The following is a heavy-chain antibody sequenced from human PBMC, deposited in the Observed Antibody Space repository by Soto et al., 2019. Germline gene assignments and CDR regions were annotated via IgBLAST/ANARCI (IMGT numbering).Heavy chain of an antibody. Sequence: NLSETLSLTCAVSGYSITSDYYWGWIRQPPGKGLEWIGSIYSGSTYYNPSLKSRVTISVDTSKNQFSLRLTSVTAADTAMYYCAKKGYYPSGKINLFDSWGQGTLVTVSS. CDR2: IYSGST. J-gene: IGHJ4*02. CDR3: AKKGYYPSGKINLFDS. V-gene: IGHV4-38-2*01. CDR1: GYSITSDYY. D-gene: IGHD3-10*01.